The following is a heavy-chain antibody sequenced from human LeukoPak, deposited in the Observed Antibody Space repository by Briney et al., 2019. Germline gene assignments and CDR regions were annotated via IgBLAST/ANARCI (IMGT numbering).Heavy chain of an antibody. CDR1: GGSISSYY. V-gene: IGHV4-4*07. CDR2: IYTSGST. D-gene: IGHD2-2*02. CDR3: ARQTPDIVVVPAAIRSGWFDP. J-gene: IGHJ5*02. Sequence: SETLSLTCTVSGGSISSYYWSWIRQPAGKGLEWIGRIYTSGSTSYNPSLKSRVTISVDTSKNQFSLKLSSVTAADTAVYYCARQTPDIVVVPAAIRSGWFDPWGQGTLVTVSS.